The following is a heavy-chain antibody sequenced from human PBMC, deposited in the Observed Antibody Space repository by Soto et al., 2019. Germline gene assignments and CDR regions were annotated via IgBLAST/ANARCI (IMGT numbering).Heavy chain of an antibody. CDR1: GFTFSSYG. V-gene: IGHV3-30*18. D-gene: IGHD2-2*01. CDR3: AKEALNCSSTSCYVKNWFDP. Sequence: QVQLMESGGGVVQPGRSLRLSCAASGFTFSSYGMHWVRQAPGKGLEWVAVISYDGSNKYYADSVKGRFTISRDNSKNTLYLQMNSLRAEDTAVYYCAKEALNCSSTSCYVKNWFDPWGQGTLVTVSS. CDR2: ISYDGSNK. J-gene: IGHJ5*02.